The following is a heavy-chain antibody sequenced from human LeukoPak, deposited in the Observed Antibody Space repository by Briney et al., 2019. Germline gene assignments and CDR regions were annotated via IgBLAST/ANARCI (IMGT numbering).Heavy chain of an antibody. CDR2: IYYSGST. CDR1: GGSISSSSYY. D-gene: IGHD1-26*01. CDR3: ARDEVGATRPFDY. Sequence: PSETPSLTCTVSGGSISSSSYYWGWIRQPPGKGLEWIGSIYYSGSTYYNPSLKSRVTISVDTPKNQFSLKLSSVTAADTAVYYCARDEVGATRPFDYWGQGTLVTVSS. J-gene: IGHJ4*02. V-gene: IGHV4-39*07.